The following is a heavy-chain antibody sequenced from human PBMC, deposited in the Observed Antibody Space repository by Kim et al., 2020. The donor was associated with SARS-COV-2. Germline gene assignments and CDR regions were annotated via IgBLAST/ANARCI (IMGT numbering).Heavy chain of an antibody. CDR2: INHSGST. D-gene: IGHD5-12*01. Sequence: SETLSLTCAVYGGSFSGYYWSWIRQPPGKGLEWIGEINHSGSTNYNPSLKSRVTISVDTSKNQFSLKLSSVTAADTAVYYCARIGYSGYGYYGMDVWGQGTTVTVSS. J-gene: IGHJ6*02. V-gene: IGHV4-34*01. CDR1: GGSFSGYY. CDR3: ARIGYSGYGYYGMDV.